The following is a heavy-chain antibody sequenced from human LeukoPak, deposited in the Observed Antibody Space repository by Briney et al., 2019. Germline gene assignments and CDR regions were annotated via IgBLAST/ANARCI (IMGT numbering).Heavy chain of an antibody. CDR3: AKNVVLVPAAERTYFDY. D-gene: IGHD2-2*01. V-gene: IGHV3-23*01. Sequence: GGSLRLSCAASAFTFSTYSMNWVRQAPGKGLEWVSTISGNGGSTYYADSVKGRFTISRDNSKDTLYLQMISLRAEDTAVYYCAKNVVLVPAAERTYFDYWGQGTLVTVSS. CDR2: ISGNGGST. J-gene: IGHJ4*02. CDR1: AFTFSTYS.